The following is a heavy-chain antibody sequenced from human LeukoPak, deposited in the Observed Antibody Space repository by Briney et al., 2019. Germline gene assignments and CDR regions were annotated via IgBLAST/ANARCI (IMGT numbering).Heavy chain of an antibody. Sequence: GGSLRLSCAASGFTFSSYAMSWVRQAPGKGLEWVSAISGSGGSTYYADSVKGRFTISRDNSKNTLYLQMNSLRAEDTAVYYCAKRASPRITIFGVVYGMDVWGQGTTVTVSS. CDR2: ISGSGGST. V-gene: IGHV3-23*01. D-gene: IGHD3-3*01. CDR3: AKRASPRITIFGVVYGMDV. J-gene: IGHJ6*02. CDR1: GFTFSSYA.